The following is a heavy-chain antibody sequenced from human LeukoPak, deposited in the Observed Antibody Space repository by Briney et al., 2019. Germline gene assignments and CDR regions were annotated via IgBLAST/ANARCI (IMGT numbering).Heavy chain of an antibody. CDR2: IYTSGST. J-gene: IGHJ4*02. V-gene: IGHV4-61*02. CDR1: GGSISSGSYY. Sequence: SETLSLTCTVSGGSISSGSYYWSWIRQPAGKGLEWIGRIYTSGSTNYNPSLKSRVTISVDRSKNQFSLKLSSVTAADTAMYYCARGHPAGTSNSYFDYWGQGTLVTVSS. D-gene: IGHD6-13*01. CDR3: ARGHPAGTSNSYFDY.